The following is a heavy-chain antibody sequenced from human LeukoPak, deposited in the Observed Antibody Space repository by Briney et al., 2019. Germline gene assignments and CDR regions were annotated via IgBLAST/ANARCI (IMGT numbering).Heavy chain of an antibody. V-gene: IGHV4-39*01. J-gene: IGHJ4*02. D-gene: IGHD3-22*01. CDR3: ARYWGPYDNSGAYFDY. Sequence: PSETLSLTCTVSRDSITSSSYYWVWLRQPPGKGLEWIATIHYTGSTYYNPSLKSRVTISVDTSKNQFSLKLSSVTAADTAMYYCARYWGPYDNSGAYFDYWGQGALVTVSS. CDR1: RDSITSSSYY. CDR2: IHYTGST.